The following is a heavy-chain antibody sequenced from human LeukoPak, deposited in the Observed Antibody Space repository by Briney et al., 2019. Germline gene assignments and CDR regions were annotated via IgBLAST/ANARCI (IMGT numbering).Heavy chain of an antibody. J-gene: IGHJ4*02. Sequence: SETLSLTCAVSGGSIGSAGYSWGWIRQPPGKGLEWIGYIFHSGSTYYNPSLKSRVTISVDTSKNQFSLKLSSVTAADTAVYYCARETGGEGEFDYWGQGTLVTVSS. CDR2: IFHSGST. CDR1: GGSIGSAGYS. D-gene: IGHD7-27*01. V-gene: IGHV4-30-2*02. CDR3: ARETGGEGEFDY.